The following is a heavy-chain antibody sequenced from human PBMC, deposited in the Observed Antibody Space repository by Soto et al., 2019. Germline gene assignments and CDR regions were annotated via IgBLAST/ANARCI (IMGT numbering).Heavy chain of an antibody. V-gene: IGHV4-39*01. CDR1: GGSISSSSYY. Sequence: QLQLQESGPGLVKPSETLSLTCTVSGGSISSSSYYWGWIRQPPGKGLEWIGSIYYSGSTYYNPSLKIRVTISVDTSKNQFSLKLSSVTAADTAVYYCARIVAVAGRNAFDIWGQGTMVTVSS. CDR2: IYYSGST. CDR3: ARIVAVAGRNAFDI. J-gene: IGHJ3*02. D-gene: IGHD6-19*01.